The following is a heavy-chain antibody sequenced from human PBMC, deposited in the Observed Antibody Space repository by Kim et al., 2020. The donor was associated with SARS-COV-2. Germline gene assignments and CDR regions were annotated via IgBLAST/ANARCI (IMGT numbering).Heavy chain of an antibody. V-gene: IGHV4-39*01. Sequence: PSLMGRVTITVDTSKNQFSLKLSSVTAADTAVYYCARGIRQLLPANWFDPWGQGTLVTVSS. CDR3: ARGIRQLLPANWFDP. D-gene: IGHD2-2*01. J-gene: IGHJ5*02.